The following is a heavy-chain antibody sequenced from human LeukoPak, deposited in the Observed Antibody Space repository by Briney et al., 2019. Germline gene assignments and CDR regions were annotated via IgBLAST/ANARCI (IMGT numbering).Heavy chain of an antibody. J-gene: IGHJ4*02. CDR2: ISSDGSST. V-gene: IGHV3-74*01. Sequence: GGSLRLSCAASGFTFSSYWMHWVRQAPGKGLVWVSRISSDGSSTNYADSVKGRFTISRDNAKNTLYLQMNSLSTEDTAVYYCARVRGYFYGYVYWGQGTLVTVSS. D-gene: IGHD5-18*01. CDR1: GFTFSSYW. CDR3: ARVRGYFYGYVY.